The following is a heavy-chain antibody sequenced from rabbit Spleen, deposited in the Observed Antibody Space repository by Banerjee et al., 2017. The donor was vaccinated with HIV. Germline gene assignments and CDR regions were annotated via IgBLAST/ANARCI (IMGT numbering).Heavy chain of an antibody. V-gene: IGHV1S45*01. CDR3: ARDAAGREDFNL. D-gene: IGHD4-2*01. Sequence: QEQRVESGGGLVQHEGSLTLTCKASGLDFSNNFWICWVRQAPGKGLEWIACFDVTKYGTTYYANWAKGRFTISKTSSTTVTLRMTSLTAADTATYFCARDAAGREDFNLWGQGTLVTVS. CDR1: GLDFSNNFW. CDR2: FDVTKYGTT. J-gene: IGHJ4*01.